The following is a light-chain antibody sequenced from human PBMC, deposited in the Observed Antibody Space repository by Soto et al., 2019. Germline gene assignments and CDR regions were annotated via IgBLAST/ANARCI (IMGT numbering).Light chain of an antibody. J-gene: IGLJ3*02. CDR1: SSNIGSDN. Sequence: QSVLTQPPSASGTPGLSVTISCSGSSSNIGSDNAYWYQQLPGTAPKLLIYRNNQRPSGVPDRFSGSKSGTSASLAISGLRSEDEADYYCAAWDASLSGWVFGGGTKLTVL. CDR3: AAWDASLSGWV. CDR2: RNN. V-gene: IGLV1-47*01.